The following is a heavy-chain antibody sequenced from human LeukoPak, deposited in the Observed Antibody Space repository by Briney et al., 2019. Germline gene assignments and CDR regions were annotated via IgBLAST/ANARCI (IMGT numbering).Heavy chain of an antibody. Sequence: PSETLSLTCTVSGYSISSGYYWGWIRQPPGKGLEWIGSIYHSGSTYYNPSLKSRVTISVDTSKNQFSLKLSSVTAADTAVYYCERVPLEYAADRFDPWGQGTLVTVSS. V-gene: IGHV4-38-2*02. CDR3: ERVPLEYAADRFDP. CDR1: GYSISSGYY. D-gene: IGHD6-13*01. CDR2: IYHSGST. J-gene: IGHJ5*02.